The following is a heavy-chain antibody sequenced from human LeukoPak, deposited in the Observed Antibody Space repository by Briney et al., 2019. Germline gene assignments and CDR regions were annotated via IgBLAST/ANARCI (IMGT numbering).Heavy chain of an antibody. CDR2: INHSGSA. Sequence: SETLSLTCAVYGGSFSGYYWSWIRQPPGKGLEWIGEINHSGSANYNPSLKSRVTISVDTSKNQFSLKLSSVTAADTAVYYCAREGTASGGWFDPWGQGTLVTVSS. CDR1: GGSFSGYY. J-gene: IGHJ5*02. D-gene: IGHD5-18*01. V-gene: IGHV4-34*01. CDR3: AREGTASGGWFDP.